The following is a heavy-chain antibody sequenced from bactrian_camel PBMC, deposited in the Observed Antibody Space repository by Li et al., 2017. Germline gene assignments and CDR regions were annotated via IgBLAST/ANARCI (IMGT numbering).Heavy chain of an antibody. V-gene: IGHV3S55*01. CDR3: ATRRYCTSISPPRLGT. CDR2: IESDGST. CDR1: GDTIGRYC. Sequence: HVQLVESGGGSVQAGGSLRLSCVASGDTIGRYCMGWFRQIPDKEREAVAGIESDGSTRYADSVKGRFTVSKDNAKNALYLQMNSLKAEDSAMYYCATRRYCTSISPPRLGTGARGPRSPSP. J-gene: IGHJ4*01. D-gene: IGHD1*01.